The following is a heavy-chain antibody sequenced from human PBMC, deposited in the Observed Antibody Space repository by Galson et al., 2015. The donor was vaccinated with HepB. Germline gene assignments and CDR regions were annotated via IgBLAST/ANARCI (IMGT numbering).Heavy chain of an antibody. J-gene: IGHJ3*01. Sequence: SLRLSCAGSGFRFHYYALHWVRQAPGKGLEFVSGISHNGGATKFADSVRDRFTISRDNSKNTMYLQMNSLRTEDTAVYYCVKEDILTGYSVGSFHCWGRGTMVTVSS. V-gene: IGHV3-64D*06. CDR3: VKEDILTGYSVGSFHC. CDR1: GFRFHYYA. CDR2: ISHNGGAT. D-gene: IGHD3-9*01.